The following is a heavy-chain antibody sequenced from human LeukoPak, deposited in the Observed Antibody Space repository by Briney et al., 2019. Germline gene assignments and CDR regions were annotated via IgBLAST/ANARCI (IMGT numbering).Heavy chain of an antibody. CDR2: ISGSGGST. D-gene: IGHD3-10*01. CDR3: ARDRGARYYDY. Sequence: PGGSLRLSCAASGFTFSSYAMSWVPQAPGKGLEWVSVISGSGGSTYYADSVKGRSTISRDNSKDTLYLQMNSLRDEDTAVYYCARDRGARYYDYWGQGTQVSVSS. CDR1: GFTFSSYA. J-gene: IGHJ4*02. V-gene: IGHV3-23*01.